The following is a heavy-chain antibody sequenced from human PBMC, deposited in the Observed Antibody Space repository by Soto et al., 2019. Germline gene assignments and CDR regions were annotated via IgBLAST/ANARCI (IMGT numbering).Heavy chain of an antibody. D-gene: IGHD3-10*01. V-gene: IGHV1-69*12. J-gene: IGHJ3*02. CDR1: GGTFSTSS. CDR2: ILPIFGTA. Sequence: QAHLVQSGAEVKKPGSSVKVSCKASGGTFSTSSINWVRQAPGQGLEWMGGILPIFGTADYAQRFLGRVTLTADASTSTAYMEPRSLRSEDTAVYYCALSHEFGGNSDAFDIWGQGTMVIVSS. CDR3: ALSHEFGGNSDAFDI.